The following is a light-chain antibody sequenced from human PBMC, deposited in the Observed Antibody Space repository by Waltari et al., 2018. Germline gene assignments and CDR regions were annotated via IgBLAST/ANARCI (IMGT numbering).Light chain of an antibody. J-gene: IGKJ2*01. CDR3: HQYNDGPPFN. V-gene: IGKV3-15*01. CDR1: QSVTTN. CDR2: GAS. Sequence: EIVMTQSPATLSVSPGERAILSCRASQSVTTNLAWYQQKPGQAPRLLIYGASTRATDIPARFSGSGSGTEFTLTISSLQSEDCAVYYCHQYNDGPPFNFGRGTKLEIK.